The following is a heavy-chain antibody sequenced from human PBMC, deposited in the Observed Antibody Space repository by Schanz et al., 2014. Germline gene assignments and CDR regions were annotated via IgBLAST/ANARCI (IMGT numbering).Heavy chain of an antibody. V-gene: IGHV3-74*01. CDR3: ARKMKLGVYGGSGHDSLDI. D-gene: IGHD2-15*01. Sequence: EVQLVQSGGGLVQPGGSLRLSCAASGFTFSSHWMHWVRQDPGKGLVWVARINSDGSNTDYADSVTGRFTISRDNAKNTLYLQTNTLRAEDTAVYYCARKMKLGVYGGSGHDSLDIWGQGTMVTVSS. J-gene: IGHJ3*02. CDR2: INSDGSNT. CDR1: GFTFSSHW.